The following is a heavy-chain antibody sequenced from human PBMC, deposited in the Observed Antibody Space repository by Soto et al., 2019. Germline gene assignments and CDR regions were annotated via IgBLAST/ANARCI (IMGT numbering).Heavy chain of an antibody. Sequence: EVQLVESGGGLVEPGGSLRLSCAASGMTISNAWMNWVRQAPGKGLEWVGRIRSKTDGGTTEYAAPVKGRFTFSREDSKNTLYLQMSGLQTDDTAVYHCRTTRPGTNVFDKWGQGTMVTVSS. D-gene: IGHD6-13*01. CDR2: IRSKTDGGTT. J-gene: IGHJ3*02. CDR3: RTTRPGTNVFDK. V-gene: IGHV3-15*01. CDR1: GMTISNAW.